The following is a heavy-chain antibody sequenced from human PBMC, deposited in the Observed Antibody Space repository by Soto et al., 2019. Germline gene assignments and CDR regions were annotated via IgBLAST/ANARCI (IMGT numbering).Heavy chain of an antibody. D-gene: IGHD3-22*01. V-gene: IGHV4-30-4*01. CDR2: IYYSGST. Sequence: PSETLSLTCTVSGGSISSGDYYWSWIRQPPGKGLEWIGYIYYSGSTYYNPSLKSRVTISVDTSKNQFSLKLSSVTAADTAVYYCAREGVYYYDSSGYYGPTLYYSYGMHVWCPGPTVTVSS. CDR3: AREGVYYYDSSGYYGPTLYYSYGMHV. CDR1: GGSISSGDYY. J-gene: IGHJ6*02.